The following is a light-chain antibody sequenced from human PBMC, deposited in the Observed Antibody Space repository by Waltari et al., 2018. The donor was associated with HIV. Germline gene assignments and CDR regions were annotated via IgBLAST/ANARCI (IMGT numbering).Light chain of an antibody. J-gene: IGKJ5*01. Sequence: DIQMTQSPSSVSADVGYRVIITCRASQDIKKNVNWYQQKPGRSPRLLIYSASGLQSGVPSTFSGSGSGLEFNLTIAALEAEDSALFYCQQSHRTPLTFGGGTRLEIK. CDR3: QQSHRTPLT. CDR2: SAS. CDR1: QDIKKN. V-gene: IGKV1-39*01.